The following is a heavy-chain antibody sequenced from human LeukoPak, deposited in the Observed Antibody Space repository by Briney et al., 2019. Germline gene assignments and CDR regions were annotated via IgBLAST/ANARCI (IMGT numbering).Heavy chain of an antibody. J-gene: IGHJ6*02. Sequence: SQTLSLTCAISGDSVSSNSAAWNWIRQSPSRGLEWLGRTYYRSKWYNDYAVSVKSRITINADTSKNQFSLQLNSVTPEDTAVYYCARGNSSGWSVYYGMDVWGQGTTVTVSS. V-gene: IGHV6-1*01. D-gene: IGHD6-19*01. CDR1: GDSVSSNSAA. CDR2: TYYRSKWYN. CDR3: ARGNSSGWSVYYGMDV.